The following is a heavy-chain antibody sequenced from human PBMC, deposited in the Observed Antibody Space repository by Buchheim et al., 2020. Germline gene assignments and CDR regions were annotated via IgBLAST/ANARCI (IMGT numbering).Heavy chain of an antibody. CDR1: GYTFTGYY. V-gene: IGHV1-2*04. CDR2: INPNSGCT. J-gene: IGHJ4*02. CDR3: ARGGNGSTAFDY. Sequence: QVQLVQSGAEVKKPGASVKVSCKASGYTFTGYYMHWVRQAPGQGLEWTGWINPNSGCTNYAKKFQGWVTMHRDTSRSTDFMELSRLKSDDTAVYYCARGGNGSTAFDYWGQGTL. D-gene: IGHD5-24*01.